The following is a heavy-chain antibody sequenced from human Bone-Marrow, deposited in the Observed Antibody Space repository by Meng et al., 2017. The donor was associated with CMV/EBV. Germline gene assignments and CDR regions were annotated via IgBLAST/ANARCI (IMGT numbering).Heavy chain of an antibody. CDR2: IYTSGST. V-gene: IGHV4-4*07. CDR1: GGSISSYY. CDR3: ARGRSGQGLYFDY. J-gene: IGHJ4*02. D-gene: IGHD3-3*01. Sequence: GSLRLSCTVSGGSISSYYWSWIRQPAGKGLEWIGRIYTSGSTNYNPSLKSRVTMSVDTSKNQFSLKLSSVTAADTAVYCCARGRSGQGLYFDYWGQGTLVTVSS.